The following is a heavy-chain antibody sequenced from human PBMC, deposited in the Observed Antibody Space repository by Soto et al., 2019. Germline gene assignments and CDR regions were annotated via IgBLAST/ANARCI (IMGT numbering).Heavy chain of an antibody. J-gene: IGHJ4*02. CDR1: GFSVRDNY. D-gene: IGHD2-21*01. Sequence: EVRLVQTGGALIQPGGSLRLSCAVSGFSVRDNYMFWVRQAPGEGLEWVSLIYSGGGTDYADSVQGRFTISRDNSKNTLFLQMNSLRVEDTAVYYCARKTDSAGDGDFWGQGTLVTVSS. V-gene: IGHV3-53*02. CDR3: ARKTDSAGDGDF. CDR2: IYSGGGT.